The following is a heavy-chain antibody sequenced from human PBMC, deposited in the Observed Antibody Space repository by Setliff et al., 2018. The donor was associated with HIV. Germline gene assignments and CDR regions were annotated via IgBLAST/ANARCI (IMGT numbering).Heavy chain of an antibody. Sequence: GASVKVSCKASGYTFTSYGISWVRQAPGQGLEWMGWISAYNGNTNYAQKLQGIVTMTTDTSTRTPYMELRSLRSDDTAVYYCARVVFRGVTFIAEYFQHWGQGTLVTVSS. J-gene: IGHJ1*01. CDR3: ARVVFRGVTFIAEYFQH. V-gene: IGHV1-18*01. CDR2: ISAYNGNT. D-gene: IGHD3-16*02. CDR1: GYTFTSYG.